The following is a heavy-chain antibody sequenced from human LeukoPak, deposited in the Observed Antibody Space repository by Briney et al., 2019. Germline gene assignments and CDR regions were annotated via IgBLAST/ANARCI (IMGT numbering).Heavy chain of an antibody. CDR3: ARDGTYHDAFDI. V-gene: IGHV3-74*01. CDR2: INSDGSST. Sequence: GGSLGLSCAASGFTFSSYWMHWVRQAPGKGLVWVSRINSDGSSTSYADSVKGRFTISRDNAKNTLYLQMNSLRAEDTAVYYCARDGTYHDAFDIWGQGTMVTVSS. J-gene: IGHJ3*02. CDR1: GFTFSSYW. D-gene: IGHD1-26*01.